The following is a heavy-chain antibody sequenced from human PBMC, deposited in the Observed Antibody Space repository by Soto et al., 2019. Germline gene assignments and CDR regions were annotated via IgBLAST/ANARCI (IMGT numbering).Heavy chain of an antibody. D-gene: IGHD4-17*01. CDR1: GFTFSSYA. Sequence: GGSLRLSCAASGFTFSSYAMHWVRQAPGKGLEWVAVISYDGSNKYYADSVKGRFTISRDNSKNTLYLQMNSLRAEDTAVYYCATAYGGNSGGAFDIWGQGTMVTVSS. V-gene: IGHV3-30-3*01. CDR2: ISYDGSNK. CDR3: ATAYGGNSGGAFDI. J-gene: IGHJ3*02.